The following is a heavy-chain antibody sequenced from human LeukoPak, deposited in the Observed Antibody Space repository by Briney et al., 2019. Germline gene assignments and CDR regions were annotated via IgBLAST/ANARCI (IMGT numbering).Heavy chain of an antibody. D-gene: IGHD5-18*01. V-gene: IGHV1-2*02. CDR3: AKDLGIPSSVSPDWGMDV. Sequence: ASVKVSCKASGYTFTDYYIHWVRQAPGQGLEWMGWINPNSGGTQYAQKFQGRVTMTRDTSISTAYMELSSLRSGGTAVYYCAKDLGIPSSVSPDWGMDVWGQGTTVTVSS. CDR1: GYTFTDYY. CDR2: INPNSGGT. J-gene: IGHJ6*02.